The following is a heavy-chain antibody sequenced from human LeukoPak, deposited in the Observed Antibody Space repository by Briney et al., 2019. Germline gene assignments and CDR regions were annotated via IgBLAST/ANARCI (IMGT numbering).Heavy chain of an antibody. CDR1: GSTFTSYG. CDR3: AFTGYYDSSGYYPYDY. CDR2: SGAYNGNT. D-gene: IGHD3-22*01. V-gene: IGHV1-18*01. J-gene: IGHJ4*02. Sequence: ASVKVSYKASGSTFTSYGITWVRQAPGQGLEWMGWSGAYNGNTSDAQKLQGRVTMTTDTSTSTAYMKLRSLRSDDTAVYYCAFTGYYDSSGYYPYDYWGQGTLVTVSS.